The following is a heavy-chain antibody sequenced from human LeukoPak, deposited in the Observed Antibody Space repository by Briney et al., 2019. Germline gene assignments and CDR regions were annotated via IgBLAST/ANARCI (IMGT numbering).Heavy chain of an antibody. CDR3: ARHGSSSAFDI. D-gene: IGHD6-13*01. CDR1: GYTFTSYD. V-gene: IGHV1-8*01. Sequence: GASVTVSFKSSGYTFTSYDINWVRQAPGQGLEWMGWMNPNSGNTGYAQNLQGRVTMTRNTSISTAYMELSSLRSEGTAVYYCARHGSSSAFDIWGEGTMVTVSS. J-gene: IGHJ3*02. CDR2: MNPNSGNT.